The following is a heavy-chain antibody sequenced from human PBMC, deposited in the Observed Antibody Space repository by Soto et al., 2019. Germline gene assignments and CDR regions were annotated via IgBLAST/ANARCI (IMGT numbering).Heavy chain of an antibody. V-gene: IGHV4-28*01. D-gene: IGHD1-26*01. CDR2: IYYSGTT. Sequence: PSETLSLTWAVSGYSISSSNWLGWIRQPPGKGLEWIGYIYYSGTTYYNPSLKSRVTMSVDTSKNQFSLKLTSVTAVDTAVYYCARREIQGPIDYWGQGTLVTVS. CDR3: ARREIQGPIDY. CDR1: GYSISSSNW. J-gene: IGHJ4*02.